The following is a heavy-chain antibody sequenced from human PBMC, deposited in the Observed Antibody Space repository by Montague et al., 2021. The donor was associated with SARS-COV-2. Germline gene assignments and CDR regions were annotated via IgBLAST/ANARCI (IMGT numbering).Heavy chain of an antibody. J-gene: IGHJ3*02. CDR2: IYYSGST. CDR1: GGSISSYY. Sequence: SETLSLTCTVSGGSISSYYWSWIRQPPGKGLEWIGYIYYSGSTNYNPSLKSRVTISVDTSKNQFSLKLSSVTAADAAVYYCARGGGWMGDAFAIWGQGTMVTVSS. CDR3: ARGGGWMGDAFAI. D-gene: IGHD6-19*01. V-gene: IGHV4-59*01.